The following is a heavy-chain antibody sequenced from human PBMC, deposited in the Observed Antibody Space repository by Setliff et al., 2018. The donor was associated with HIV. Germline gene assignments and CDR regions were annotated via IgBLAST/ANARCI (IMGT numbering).Heavy chain of an antibody. J-gene: IGHJ4*02. CDR1: GYSISSGYY. CDR2: IHPSGNT. CDR3: ARDRMPMASWVPDK. D-gene: IGHD2-2*01. Sequence: SETLSLTCTVSGYSISSGYYWSWIRQPPGQGLDWIGEIHPSGNTYYNPSLQSRVTISVDTSKNQFSLNLSSVTAADTAVYYCARDRMPMASWVPDKWGQGTLVTVSS. V-gene: IGHV4-38-2*02.